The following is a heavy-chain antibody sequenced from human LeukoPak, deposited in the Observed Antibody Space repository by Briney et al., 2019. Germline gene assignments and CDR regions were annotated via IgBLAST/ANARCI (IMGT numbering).Heavy chain of an antibody. Sequence: ASVKVSCKASGGTFSSYAISWVRQAPGRGLEWMGWISAYNGNTDYAQNLQDRLTMTTDTSTTTAYMELRSLKSDDTAVYYCAREDWYLDLWGRGTLVTVSS. V-gene: IGHV1-18*01. CDR1: GGTFSSYA. CDR3: AREDWYLDL. J-gene: IGHJ2*01. CDR2: ISAYNGNT.